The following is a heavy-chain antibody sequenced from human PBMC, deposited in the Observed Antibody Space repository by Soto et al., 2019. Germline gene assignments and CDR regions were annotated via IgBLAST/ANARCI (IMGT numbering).Heavy chain of an antibody. D-gene: IGHD3-22*01. V-gene: IGHV3-15*07. CDR2: IKSKTDGGTT. Sequence: GGSLRLSCAASGFTFSNAWMNWVRQAPGKGLEWVGRIKSKTDGGTTDYAAPVKGRFTISRDDSKNTLYLQMNSLKTEDTAVYYCTTYPGVTMISTLLAGGMDVWGQGTTVTVSS. CDR3: TTYPGVTMISTLLAGGMDV. J-gene: IGHJ6*02. CDR1: GFTFSNAW.